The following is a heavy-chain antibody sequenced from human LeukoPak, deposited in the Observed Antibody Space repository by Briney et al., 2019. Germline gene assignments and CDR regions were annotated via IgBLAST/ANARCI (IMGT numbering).Heavy chain of an antibody. V-gene: IGHV3-53*01. CDR3: AREDCSGGSCWGGAFDI. Sequence: GGSLRLSCAASGFTVSSNYTSWVRQAPGKGLEWVSAIYRGGSTYDADSVTGRFTISRGNSKNALSPQMSSLRAEDTAVYYCAREDCSGGSCWGGAFDIWGQGTMVTVSS. CDR2: IYRGGST. CDR1: GFTVSSNY. D-gene: IGHD2-15*01. J-gene: IGHJ3*02.